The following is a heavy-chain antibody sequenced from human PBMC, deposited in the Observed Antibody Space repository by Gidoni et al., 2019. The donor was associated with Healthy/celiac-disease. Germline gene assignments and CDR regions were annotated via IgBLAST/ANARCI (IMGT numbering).Heavy chain of an antibody. CDR1: GFTFSSYA. D-gene: IGHD6-6*01. CDR2: ISYDGSNK. CDR3: ARDSAYSIAALLDY. Sequence: QVQLVESGGGVVQPGRSLRLSCAASGFTFSSYAMHWVRQAPGKGLEWVAVISYDGSNKYYADSVKGRFTISRDNSKNTLYLQMNSLRAEDTAVYYCARDSAYSIAALLDYWGQGTLVTVSS. V-gene: IGHV3-30-3*01. J-gene: IGHJ4*02.